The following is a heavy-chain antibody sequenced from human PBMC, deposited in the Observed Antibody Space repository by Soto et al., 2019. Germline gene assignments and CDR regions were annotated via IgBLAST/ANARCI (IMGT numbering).Heavy chain of an antibody. V-gene: IGHV3-21*01. D-gene: IGHD3-9*01. J-gene: IGHJ4*02. CDR2: ISSSSSYI. CDR1: GFTFSSYS. Sequence: EVQLVESGGGLVKPGGSLRLSCAASGFTFSSYSMNWVRQAPGKGLEWVSSISSSSSYIYYADSVKGRFTISRDNAKNSLYLQMYSLRAEDTAVYYCARDYYDILTGYYTLYFDYWGQGTLVTVSS. CDR3: ARDYYDILTGYYTLYFDY.